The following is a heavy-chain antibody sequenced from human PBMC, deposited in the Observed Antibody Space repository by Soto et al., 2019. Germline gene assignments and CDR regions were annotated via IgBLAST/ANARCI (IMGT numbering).Heavy chain of an antibody. D-gene: IGHD3-22*01. V-gene: IGHV5-51*01. CDR1: GYSFTSYW. CDR2: IYPGDSDT. J-gene: IGHJ6*02. CDR3: ARQNGYYDSSGYYWGYYYYGMDV. Sequence: GESLKISCKGSGYSFTSYWIGWVRQMPGKGLEWMGIIYPGDSDTRYSPSFQGQVTISADKSISTAYLQWSSLKASDTAMYYCARQNGYYDSSGYYWGYYYYGMDVWGQGTTVTVSS.